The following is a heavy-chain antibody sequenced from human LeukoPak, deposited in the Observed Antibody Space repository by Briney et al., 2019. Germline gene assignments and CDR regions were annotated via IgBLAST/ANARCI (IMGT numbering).Heavy chain of an antibody. D-gene: IGHD3-9*01. CDR1: GFTFSSYW. V-gene: IGHV3-7*03. J-gene: IGHJ4*02. CDR3: AKTLPYYDILTGYYGGYFDY. CDR2: IKQDGSEK. Sequence: GGSLRLSCAASGFTFSSYWMSWVRQAPGKGLEWVANIKQDGSEKYYVDSVKGRFTISRDNAKNSLYLQMNSLRAEDTAVYYCAKTLPYYDILTGYYGGYFDYWGQGTLVTVSS.